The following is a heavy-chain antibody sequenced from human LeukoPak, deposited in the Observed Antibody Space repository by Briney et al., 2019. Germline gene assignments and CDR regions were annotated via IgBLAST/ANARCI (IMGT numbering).Heavy chain of an antibody. Sequence: GGSLRLSCAASGFTFSRYGIHWVRQAPGKGLEWVAHIWYDGSNKYYTDSVKGRFTTSRDNSKNTLYLQMNSLRAEDTAVYYCARDIEVAGRKYFDSWGQGTLVTVSS. CDR1: GFTFSRYG. V-gene: IGHV3-33*01. CDR3: ARDIEVAGRKYFDS. CDR2: IWYDGSNK. D-gene: IGHD6-19*01. J-gene: IGHJ4*02.